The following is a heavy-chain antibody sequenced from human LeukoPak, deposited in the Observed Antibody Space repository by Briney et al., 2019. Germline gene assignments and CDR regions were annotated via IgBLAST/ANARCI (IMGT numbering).Heavy chain of an antibody. Sequence: GGSLRLSCAASGFMFSNYNMNWVRQAPGKGLEWVSYINSGSSSMYYADSVKGRFTISIDNAKNSLYLQLNSLRAEDTAVYYCARVGASSYWYFDLWGRGTLVTVSS. CDR2: INSGSSSM. J-gene: IGHJ2*01. CDR1: GFMFSNYN. D-gene: IGHD1-26*01. CDR3: ARVGASSYWYFDL. V-gene: IGHV3-48*04.